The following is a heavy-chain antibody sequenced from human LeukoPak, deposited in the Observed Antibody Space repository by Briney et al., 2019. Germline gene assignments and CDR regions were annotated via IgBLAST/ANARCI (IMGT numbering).Heavy chain of an antibody. CDR3: ARDWVYCSSTSCHTIFDY. Sequence: SVKVSCKASGGTFSSYAISWVRQAPGQGLEWMGGIIPIFGTANYAQKFQGRVTITADKSTSTAYTELSSLRSEDTAVYYCARDWVYCSSTSCHTIFDYWGQGTLVTVSS. V-gene: IGHV1-69*06. CDR1: GGTFSSYA. D-gene: IGHD2-2*02. J-gene: IGHJ4*02. CDR2: IIPIFGTA.